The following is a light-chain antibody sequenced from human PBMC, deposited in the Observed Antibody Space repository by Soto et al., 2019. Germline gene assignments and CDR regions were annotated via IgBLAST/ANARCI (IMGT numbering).Light chain of an antibody. CDR3: QQRSNWPPSIT. Sequence: EIVLTQSPATLSLSPGERANISCRASQSVPTYLAWYQQKPGQAPSLLIYDASDRATGIPARFSGSGSGTDFTLTISSLEPEDFAVYYCQQRSNWPPSITFGQGTRLEIK. J-gene: IGKJ5*01. CDR1: QSVPTY. V-gene: IGKV3-11*01. CDR2: DAS.